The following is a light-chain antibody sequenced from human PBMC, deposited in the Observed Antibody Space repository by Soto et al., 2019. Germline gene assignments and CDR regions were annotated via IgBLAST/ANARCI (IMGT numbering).Light chain of an antibody. Sequence: DIQMTQSPSTLSASVGDRVTITCRASQTIDTWLAWYQQKPGKAPKILIYKASSLESGVPSRFSGSGSGTEFTLTISSLQPDDFATYYCQQYKTYAWTFGQGTKVEIK. CDR3: QQYKTYAWT. V-gene: IGKV1-5*03. J-gene: IGKJ1*01. CDR2: KAS. CDR1: QTIDTW.